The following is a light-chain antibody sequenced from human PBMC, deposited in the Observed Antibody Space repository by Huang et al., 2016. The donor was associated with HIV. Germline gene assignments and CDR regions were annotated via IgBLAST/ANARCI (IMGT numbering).Light chain of an antibody. CDR2: GAS. Sequence: ETVMTQSPATLSVSPGERATRSCKASRSVSSNLAWYQQKPGQAPRLLIYGASTRATGVPARFTGSGSGTEFNLTISSLQSEDFAFYYCHQYNNWPPWTFGQGTKVEI. CDR3: HQYNNWPPWT. V-gene: IGKV3-15*01. CDR1: RSVSSN. J-gene: IGKJ1*01.